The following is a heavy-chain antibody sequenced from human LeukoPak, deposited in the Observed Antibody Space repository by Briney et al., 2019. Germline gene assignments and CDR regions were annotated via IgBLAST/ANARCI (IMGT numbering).Heavy chain of an antibody. V-gene: IGHV1-69*05. Sequence: SVKVSCKASGGTFSSYAISWVRQAPGQGLEWMGRIIPIFGTANYALKFQGRVTITTDESTSTAYMELSSLRSEDTAVYYCARESSYYYDSSGYPAHWGQGTLVTVSS. CDR1: GGTFSSYA. J-gene: IGHJ4*02. D-gene: IGHD3-22*01. CDR3: ARESSYYYDSSGYPAH. CDR2: IIPIFGTA.